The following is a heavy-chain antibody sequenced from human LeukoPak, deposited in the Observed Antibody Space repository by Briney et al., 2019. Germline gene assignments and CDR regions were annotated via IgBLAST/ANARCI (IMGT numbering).Heavy chain of an antibody. CDR1: GYXFTGYY. J-gene: IGHJ4*02. Sequence: ASVKVSCKASGYXFTGYYMHWVRQAPGQGLEWMGWISPNSGGTNYAQKFQGRVTMTRDTSISTAYMELSRLRSDDTAVYYCARVGYSYGPGYFDYWGQGTLVTVSS. CDR3: ARVGYSYGPGYFDY. CDR2: ISPNSGGT. V-gene: IGHV1-2*02. D-gene: IGHD5-18*01.